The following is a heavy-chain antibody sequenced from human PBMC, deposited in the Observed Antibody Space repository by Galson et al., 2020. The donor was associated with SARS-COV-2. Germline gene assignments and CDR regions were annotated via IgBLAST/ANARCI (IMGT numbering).Heavy chain of an antibody. CDR3: ARELVSTAIAAAGFDY. V-gene: IGHV3-30*01. CDR1: GFTFSSYA. D-gene: IGHD6-13*01. CDR2: ISYDGSNK. Sequence: GESLKISCAASGFTFSSYAMHWVRQAPGKGLEWVAVISYDGSNKYYADSVKGRFTISRDNSKNTLYLQMNSLRAEDTAVYYCARELVSTAIAAAGFDYWGQGTLVTVSS. J-gene: IGHJ4*02.